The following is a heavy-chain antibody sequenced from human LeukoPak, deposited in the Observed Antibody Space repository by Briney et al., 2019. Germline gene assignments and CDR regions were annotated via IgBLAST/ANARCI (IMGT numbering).Heavy chain of an antibody. D-gene: IGHD2-8*02. J-gene: IGHJ4*02. CDR2: IFPSGGEI. Sequence: GGSLRLSCAASGFTFSTFAMIWVRQPPGKGLEWVTSIFPSGGEIHYADSVRGRFTISRDNSKSTLSLQMNSLRAEDTAIYYCATYRQVLLPFESWGQGTLVTVSS. CDR3: ATYRQVLLPFES. V-gene: IGHV3-23*01. CDR1: GFTFSTFA.